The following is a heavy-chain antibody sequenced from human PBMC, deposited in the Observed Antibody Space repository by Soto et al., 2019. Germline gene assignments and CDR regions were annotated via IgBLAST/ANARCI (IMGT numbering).Heavy chain of an antibody. J-gene: IGHJ4*02. CDR2: ITPIYPTT. V-gene: IGHV1-69*13. CDR1: GGTFYTYT. Sequence: SEKVSCKTSGGTFYTYTFSWVRQAPGQGLEWMGSITPIYPTTNYAERFQGRLTITADGSTHTAYMDLTSLTSEDTAVYYCARIPRYSFPTSDDLDSWGQGTLVTVSS. D-gene: IGHD5-18*01. CDR3: ARIPRYSFPTSDDLDS.